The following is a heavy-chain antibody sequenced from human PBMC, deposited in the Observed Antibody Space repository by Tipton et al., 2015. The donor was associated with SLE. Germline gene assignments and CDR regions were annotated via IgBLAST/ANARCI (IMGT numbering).Heavy chain of an antibody. J-gene: IGHJ4*02. Sequence: SLRLSCAASGFTFSSYGMHWVRQAPGKGLEWVAFIRYDGSNKYYADSVKGRFTISRDNSKNTLYLQMNSLRAEDTAVYYCAREQISGRGRDFDYWGQGTLVTVSS. CDR1: GFTFSSYG. CDR3: AREQISGRGRDFDY. CDR2: IRYDGSNK. D-gene: IGHD3-16*01. V-gene: IGHV3-33*08.